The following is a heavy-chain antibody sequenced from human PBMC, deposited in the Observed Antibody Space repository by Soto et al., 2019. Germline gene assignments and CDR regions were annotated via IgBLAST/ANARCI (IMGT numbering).Heavy chain of an antibody. V-gene: IGHV4-59*01. J-gene: IGHJ6*02. CDR2: IYNSGST. D-gene: IGHD3-10*01. Sequence: SETLSLTCTVSGVSISSYYWSWIRRPPGKGLEWLGYIYNSGSTHSNPSLQSRVTISVDTSKNQFSLKMSSVTAADTGIYYCARARITMVREVIKYNMDVWGQVNTVT. CDR1: GVSISSYY. CDR3: ARARITMVREVIKYNMDV.